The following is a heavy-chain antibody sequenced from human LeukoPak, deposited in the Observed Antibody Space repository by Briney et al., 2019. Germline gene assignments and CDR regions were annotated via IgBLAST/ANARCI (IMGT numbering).Heavy chain of an antibody. CDR1: GYTLTELS. V-gene: IGHV1-24*01. Sequence: GASVNVSCKVSGYTLTELSMHWVRQAPGKGLEWMGGFDPEDGETIYAQKFQGRVTMTEDTSTDTAYMELSSLRSEDTAVYYCATDLLADYGGKERYWGQGTLVTVSS. CDR3: ATDLLADYGGKERY. D-gene: IGHD4-23*01. CDR2: FDPEDGET. J-gene: IGHJ4*02.